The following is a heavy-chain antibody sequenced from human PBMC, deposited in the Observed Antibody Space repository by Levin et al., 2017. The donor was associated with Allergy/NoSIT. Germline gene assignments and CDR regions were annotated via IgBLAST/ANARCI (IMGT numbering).Heavy chain of an antibody. D-gene: IGHD6-25*01. J-gene: IGHJ3*02. Sequence: GESLKISCVASGFAFNTYGMHWVRQAPGKGLEWVAVIWSDGSITYYADSVKGRFTISRDNSKNSVYLQMNSLRADDTAVYYCVSAAGAFDMWGQGAMVTVS. CDR3: VSAAGAFDM. CDR1: GFAFNTYG. V-gene: IGHV3-33*01. CDR2: IWSDGSIT.